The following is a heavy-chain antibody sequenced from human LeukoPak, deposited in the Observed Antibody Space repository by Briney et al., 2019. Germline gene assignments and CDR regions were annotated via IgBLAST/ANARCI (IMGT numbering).Heavy chain of an antibody. CDR3: ARDGSGFYHYYYMDV. CDR2: ISTVSTYT. Sequence: GRSLRLSCAPSGFTFTDYSMNSVRQAPRNGLEWVAHISTVSTYTHYTDSVKGRFTISRDNRKNLLYLQMSSLGAEDTAVYYCARDGSGFYHYYYMDVWGKGTTVTVSS. D-gene: IGHD6-25*01. CDR1: GFTFTDYS. V-gene: IGHV3-21*01. J-gene: IGHJ6*03.